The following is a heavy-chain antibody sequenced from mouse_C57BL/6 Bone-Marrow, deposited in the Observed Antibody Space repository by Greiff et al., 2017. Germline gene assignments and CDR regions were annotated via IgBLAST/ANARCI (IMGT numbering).Heavy chain of an antibody. V-gene: IGHV1-26*01. J-gene: IGHJ1*03. CDR3: ARLGFITTVVAHWYFDV. CDR2: INPNNGGT. Sequence: VQLQQSGPELVKPGASVKISCKASGYTFTDYYMNWVKQSHGKSLEWIGDINPNNGGTSYNQKFKGKATLTVDKSSSTAYMELRSLTSEDSAVYYCARLGFITTVVAHWYFDVWGTGTTVTVSS. CDR1: GYTFTDYY. D-gene: IGHD1-1*01.